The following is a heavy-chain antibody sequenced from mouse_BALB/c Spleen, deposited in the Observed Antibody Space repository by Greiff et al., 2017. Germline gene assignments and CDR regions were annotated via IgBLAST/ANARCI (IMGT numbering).Heavy chain of an antibody. J-gene: IGHJ4*01. CDR2: ISDGGSYT. CDR3: ARLYRYDDYAMDY. V-gene: IGHV5-4*02. Sequence: DVHLVESGGGLVKPGGSLKLSCAASGFTFSDYYMYWVRQTPEKRLEWVATISDGGSYTYYPDSVKGRFTISRDNAKNNLYLQMSSLKSEDTAMYYCARLYRYDDYAMDYWGQGTSVTVSS. D-gene: IGHD2-14*01. CDR1: GFTFSDYY.